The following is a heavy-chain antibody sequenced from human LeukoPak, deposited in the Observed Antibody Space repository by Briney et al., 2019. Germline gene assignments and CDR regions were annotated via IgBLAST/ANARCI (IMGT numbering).Heavy chain of an antibody. CDR1: GGSISSYY. CDR2: IYYSGST. V-gene: IGHV4-59*12. Sequence: PSETLSLTCTVSGGSISSYYWSWIRQPPGKGLEWIGYIYYSGSTNYNPSLKSRVTISVDTSKNQFSLKLSSVTAADTAVYYCARQRHILTALSDWGQGTLVTVSS. CDR3: ARQRHILTALSD. D-gene: IGHD3-9*01. J-gene: IGHJ4*02.